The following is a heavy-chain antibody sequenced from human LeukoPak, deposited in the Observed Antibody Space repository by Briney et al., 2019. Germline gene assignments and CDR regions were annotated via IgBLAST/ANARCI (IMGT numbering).Heavy chain of an antibody. CDR1: GYSISNGYY. J-gene: IGHJ4*02. V-gene: IGHV4-38-2*02. CDR3: ARGGGYYFDY. CDR2: INHSGST. Sequence: SETLSLTCTVSGYSISNGYYWSWIRQPPGKGLEWIGEINHSGSTNYNPSLKSRVTISVDTSKNQFSLILSSVTAADTAVYYCARGGGYYFDYWGQGTLVTASS. D-gene: IGHD2-15*01.